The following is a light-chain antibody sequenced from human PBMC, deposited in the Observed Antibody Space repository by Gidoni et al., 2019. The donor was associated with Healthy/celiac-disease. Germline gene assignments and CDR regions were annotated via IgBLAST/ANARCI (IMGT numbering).Light chain of an antibody. CDR1: QSVSSSY. V-gene: IGKV3-20*01. Sequence: EIVLTQSPGTLSLSPGERATLSCRASQSVSSSYLAWYQQNPGQAPRLLIYGAASRATGIPDRFSGSGSGTDFTLTISRLEPEDFAVYYCHQYGSSRFTFGPGTKVDIK. J-gene: IGKJ3*01. CDR3: HQYGSSRFT. CDR2: GAA.